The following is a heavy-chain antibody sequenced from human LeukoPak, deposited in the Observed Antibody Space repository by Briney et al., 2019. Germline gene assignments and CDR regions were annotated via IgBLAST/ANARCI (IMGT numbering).Heavy chain of an antibody. Sequence: GASVKVSCKASGYTFTGYYMHWVRQAPGQGLEWMGWINPNSGGTNYAQKFQGLVTMTRDTSISTAYMELSRLRSDDTAVYYCARDPRPTGYSSSWYPKEYYYYGMDVWGQGTTVTVSS. CDR2: INPNSGGT. D-gene: IGHD6-13*01. CDR3: ARDPRPTGYSSSWYPKEYYYYGMDV. CDR1: GYTFTGYY. V-gene: IGHV1-2*04. J-gene: IGHJ6*02.